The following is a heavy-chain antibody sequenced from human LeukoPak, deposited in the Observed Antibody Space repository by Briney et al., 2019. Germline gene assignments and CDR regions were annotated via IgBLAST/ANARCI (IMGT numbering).Heavy chain of an antibody. J-gene: IGHJ4*02. D-gene: IGHD3-3*01. CDR1: GGSFSGYY. CDR2: INHSGST. CDR3: ARGTTSYDFWSGYDY. V-gene: IGHV4-34*01. Sequence: SETLSLTCAVYGGSFSGYYWSWIRQPPGKGLEWIGEINHSGSTNYNPSLKSRVTISVDTSKNQFSLKLSSVTAADTAVYYCARGTTSYDFWSGYDYWGQGTLVTVSS.